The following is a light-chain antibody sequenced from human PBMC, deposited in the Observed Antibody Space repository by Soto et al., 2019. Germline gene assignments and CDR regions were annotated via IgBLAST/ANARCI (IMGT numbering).Light chain of an antibody. J-gene: IGKJ3*01. CDR2: GAS. Sequence: DIQMTQSPSSLSASVGDRVTITCRASQNISSYLDWYQQKPGKAPKLLIYGASNLQSGVPSRFSGSESGTDFTLTIYSVQPADFATYYCQQSYITPFTFGPGTTVDIK. V-gene: IGKV1-39*01. CDR1: QNISSY. CDR3: QQSYITPFT.